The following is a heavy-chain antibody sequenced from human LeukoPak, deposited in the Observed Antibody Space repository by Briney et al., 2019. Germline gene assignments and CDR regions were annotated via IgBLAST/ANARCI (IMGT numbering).Heavy chain of an antibody. V-gene: IGHV1-2*02. CDR3: AGTDWPKGSGAFDI. Sequence: ASVTVSCKASGYTFTGYYMHWVRQAPGQGLEWMGWINPNSGGTNYAQKFQGRVTMTRDTSISTAYMELSRLRSDDTAVYYCAGTDWPKGSGAFDIWGQGTMVTVSS. D-gene: IGHD3-10*01. J-gene: IGHJ3*02. CDR1: GYTFTGYY. CDR2: INPNSGGT.